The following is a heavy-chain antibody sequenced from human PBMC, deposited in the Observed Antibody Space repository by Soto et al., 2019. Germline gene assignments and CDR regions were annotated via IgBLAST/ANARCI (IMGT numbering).Heavy chain of an antibody. V-gene: IGHV4-34*01. CDR3: ARTSLGSGSNHYFDY. Sequence: SETLSLTCAVYGGSFSGYYWSWIRQPPGKGLEWIGEINHSGSTNYNPSLKSRVTISVDTSKNQFSLKLSSVTAADTAVYYCARTSLGSGSNHYFDYWGQGTLVTVSS. D-gene: IGHD3-10*01. CDR1: GGSFSGYY. J-gene: IGHJ4*02. CDR2: INHSGST.